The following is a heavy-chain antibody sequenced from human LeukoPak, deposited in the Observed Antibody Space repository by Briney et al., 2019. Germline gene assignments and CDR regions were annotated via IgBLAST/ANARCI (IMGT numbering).Heavy chain of an antibody. CDR3: AKSLYGGCDY. CDR1: GFTFSTYW. J-gene: IGHJ4*02. D-gene: IGHD3-16*02. Sequence: PGGSLRLSCAPSGFTFSTYWMSWVRQAPGKGLEWVSGVNGNGGSTSYADSVKGRFTIFRDNSKNTVYLQMNSLRVEDTAVYYCAKSLYGGCDYWGQGTVVTVSS. CDR2: VNGNGGST. V-gene: IGHV3-23*01.